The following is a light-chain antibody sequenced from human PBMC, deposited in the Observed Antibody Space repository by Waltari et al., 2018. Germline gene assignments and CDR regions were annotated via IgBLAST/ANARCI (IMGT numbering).Light chain of an antibody. V-gene: IGLV1-44*01. J-gene: IGLJ2*01. Sequence: QSVLTQPPSASAAPGQRVTISCSGSPSHVGANVVTWYQQFPGTAPRLLIYRNDRRPSGVADRFSASKSGTSASLAISGLRPEDEADYYCASWDDSLNGRWVFGGGTKLTVL. CDR2: RND. CDR1: PSHVGANV. CDR3: ASWDDSLNGRWV.